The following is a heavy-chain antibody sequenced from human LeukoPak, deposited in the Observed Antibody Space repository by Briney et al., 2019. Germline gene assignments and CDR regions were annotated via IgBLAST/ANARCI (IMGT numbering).Heavy chain of an antibody. CDR1: GFTFNRFW. D-gene: IGHD3-3*01. CDR3: ARYNFYSDYYTRNFDH. CDR2: IKEDESEK. J-gene: IGHJ4*02. V-gene: IGHV3-7*03. Sequence: GGSLRLSCAASGFTFNRFWMTWVRQAPGKGLEWVASIKEDESEKYYVDSVKGRFTISRDNAKKSLYLQMDDLRAEDTALYYCARYNFYSDYYTRNFDHWGQGTLVTVSS.